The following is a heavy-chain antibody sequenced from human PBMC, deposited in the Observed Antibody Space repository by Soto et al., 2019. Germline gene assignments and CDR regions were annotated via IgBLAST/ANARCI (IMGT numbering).Heavy chain of an antibody. CDR2: ISGSGGST. V-gene: IGHV3-23*01. J-gene: IGHJ4*02. Sequence: EVQLLESGGGLVQPGGSLRLSCAASGFTFSSYAMSWVRQAPGKGLEWVSAISGSGGSTYYADSVKGRFTISRDNSKSTLDLQMDSRRAEDTAVYYGAKPRDSSGWPYDFDYWGQGTLVTVA. D-gene: IGHD6-19*01. CDR1: GFTFSSYA. CDR3: AKPRDSSGWPYDFDY.